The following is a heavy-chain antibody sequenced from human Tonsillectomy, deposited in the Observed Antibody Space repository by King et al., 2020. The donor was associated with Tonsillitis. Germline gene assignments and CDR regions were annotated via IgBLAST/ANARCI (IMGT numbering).Heavy chain of an antibody. J-gene: IGHJ2*01. Sequence: QLQESGPGLVKPSETLSLTCTVSGGSISSYYWNWIRQPPGKGLEWIGFIYYIGRTNYNPSLKSRVTISLDTSKNQFSLKLSSVTAADTAVYYCAKIAAPYWYFDLWGRGTLVTVSS. CDR3: AKIAAPYWYFDL. D-gene: IGHD6-25*01. CDR2: IYYIGRT. V-gene: IGHV4-59*01. CDR1: GGSISSYY.